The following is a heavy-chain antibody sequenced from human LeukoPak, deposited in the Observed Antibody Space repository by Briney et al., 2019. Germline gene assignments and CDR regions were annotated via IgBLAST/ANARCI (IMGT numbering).Heavy chain of an antibody. J-gene: IGHJ3*02. D-gene: IGHD6-13*01. CDR1: GFTFSSYA. Sequence: GGSLRLSCAASGFTFSSYAMHWVRQAPGKGLEWVAVISYDGSNKYYADSVKGRFTISRDNSKNTLYLQMNSLRAEDTAVYYCARDRVAAGDAFDIWGQGTMVTVSS. CDR3: ARDRVAAGDAFDI. V-gene: IGHV3-30-3*01. CDR2: ISYDGSNK.